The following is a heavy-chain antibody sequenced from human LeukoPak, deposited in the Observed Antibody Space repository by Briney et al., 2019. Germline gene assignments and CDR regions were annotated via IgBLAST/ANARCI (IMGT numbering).Heavy chain of an antibody. Sequence: GGSLRLSCAASGFTFSSYAMSWVRQAPGKGLEWVSAISGSGGSTYYADSVKGRFTISRDNSKNTLYLQMNSLRAEDTAVYYCAKGGPHCSSTSCYKAFDYWGQGTLVTVSS. CDR1: GFTFSSYA. J-gene: IGHJ4*02. CDR3: AKGGPHCSSTSCYKAFDY. D-gene: IGHD2-2*02. V-gene: IGHV3-23*01. CDR2: ISGSGGST.